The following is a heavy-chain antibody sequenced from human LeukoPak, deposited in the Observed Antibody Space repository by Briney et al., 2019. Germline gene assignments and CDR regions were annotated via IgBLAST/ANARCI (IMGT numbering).Heavy chain of an antibody. CDR2: ISSSSIYI. J-gene: IGHJ4*02. V-gene: IGHV3-21*06. CDR1: EFTFSNYD. D-gene: IGHD3-22*01. CDR3: ARRGDSSGYAQDY. Sequence: PGGSLRLSCAASEFTFSNYDMTWVRQAPGKGLEWVSSISSSSIYIYYADSVKGRFTISRDNAKNSLYLQMNTLRAEDTAVYYCARRGDSSGYAQDYWGQGTLVTVSS.